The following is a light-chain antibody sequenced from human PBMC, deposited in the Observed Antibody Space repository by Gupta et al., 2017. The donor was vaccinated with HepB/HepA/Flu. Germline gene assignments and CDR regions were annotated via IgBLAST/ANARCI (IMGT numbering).Light chain of an antibody. Sequence: DIQMIQSPSSVSASVGDTVTITCRASHVISRWLAWYQQKPGKAPKPLIYAASSLHGGVPPRFGGSGSGTDFSLTISNLQPEDSATYYCQQASSFPLTFGGGTKVEIK. CDR1: HVISRW. V-gene: IGKV1-12*01. J-gene: IGKJ4*01. CDR2: AAS. CDR3: QQASSFPLT.